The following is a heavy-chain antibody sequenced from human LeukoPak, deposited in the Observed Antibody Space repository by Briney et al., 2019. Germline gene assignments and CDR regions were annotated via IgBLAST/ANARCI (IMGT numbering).Heavy chain of an antibody. CDR3: AKKLSSGWYFDY. CDR2: ISSSGSAI. V-gene: IGHV3-48*03. J-gene: IGHJ4*02. D-gene: IGHD6-19*01. CDR1: GFTFSSYE. Sequence: GGSLSLSCAASGFTFSSYEMNWVRQAPGKGLEWVSKISSSGSAIYYADSVKGRFTISRDNSKNTLYLLMSSLRPEDTAVYYCAKKLSSGWYFDYWGQGTLVTVSS.